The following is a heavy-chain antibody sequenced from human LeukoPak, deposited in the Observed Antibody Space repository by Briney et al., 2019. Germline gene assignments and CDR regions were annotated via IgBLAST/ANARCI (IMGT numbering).Heavy chain of an antibody. Sequence: GGSLRLSCAASGFTFSSYAMTWVRQAPGKGLEWVSAISGSGGSTYYADSVKGRFTISRDNSKNTLYLQTNSLRAEDTAVYYCAKDRRAVAAAGTDFWYFDLWGRGTLVTVSS. J-gene: IGHJ2*01. D-gene: IGHD6-13*01. CDR1: GFTFSSYA. CDR3: AKDRRAVAAAGTDFWYFDL. CDR2: ISGSGGST. V-gene: IGHV3-23*01.